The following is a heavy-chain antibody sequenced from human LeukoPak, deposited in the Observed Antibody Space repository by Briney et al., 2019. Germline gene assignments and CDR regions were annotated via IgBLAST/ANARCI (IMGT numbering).Heavy chain of an antibody. V-gene: IGHV3-21*01. J-gene: IGHJ3*02. CDR1: GFTFSSYS. D-gene: IGHD6-19*01. CDR3: ARGDLAIAVAHYRSAFDI. CDR2: ISSSSSYI. Sequence: GGSLRLSCAASGFTFSSYSMNWVRQAPGKGLEWVSSISSSSSYIYYADSVKGRFTISRDNAKNSLYLQMNSLRAEDTAVYYCARGDLAIAVAHYRSAFDIWGQGTMVTVSS.